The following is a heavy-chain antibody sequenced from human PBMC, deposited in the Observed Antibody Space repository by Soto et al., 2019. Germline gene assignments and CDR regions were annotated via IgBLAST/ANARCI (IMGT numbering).Heavy chain of an antibody. J-gene: IGHJ6*02. CDR2: IYYSGST. Sequence: PSETLSLTCTVSGVSVSSGSYYWSWIRPPPGKGLEWIGYIYYSGSTNYNPSLKSRVTISVDTSKNQFSLKLSSVTAADTAVYYCALKGGPYYDGMDVWGQGTTVTGSS. D-gene: IGHD1-26*01. V-gene: IGHV4-61*01. CDR3: ALKGGPYYDGMDV. CDR1: GVSVSSGSYY.